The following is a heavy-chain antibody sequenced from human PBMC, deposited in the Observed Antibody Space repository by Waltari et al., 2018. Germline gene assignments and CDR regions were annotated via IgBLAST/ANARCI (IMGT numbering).Heavy chain of an antibody. CDR3: ATYRWLGY. Sequence: EVQLVESGGGLVQPGGSLRLPWVVPSDFTFSNFWMTWVRQAPGRGLECVANINFDGNVKNYLDSVKGRFTISRDNARNSLYLQMNSLRAEDTAVYYCATYRWLGYWGQGTLVTVSS. J-gene: IGHJ4*02. V-gene: IGHV3-7*03. CDR2: INFDGNVK. D-gene: IGHD3-10*01. CDR1: DFTFSNFW.